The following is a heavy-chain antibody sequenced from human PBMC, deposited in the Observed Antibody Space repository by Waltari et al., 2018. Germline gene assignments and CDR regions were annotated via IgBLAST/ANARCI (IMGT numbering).Heavy chain of an antibody. CDR3: ARDRGAQGVIDYYFDY. V-gene: IGHV3-30-3*01. CDR2: ISYDGSNK. Sequence: QVQLVESGGGVVQPGRSLRLSCAASGFTFSSYARHWVRQAPGKGLEWVAVISYDGSNKYYADSVKGRFTISRDNSKNTLYLQMNSLRAEDTAVYYCARDRGAQGVIDYYFDYWGQGTLVTVSS. CDR1: GFTFSSYA. J-gene: IGHJ4*02. D-gene: IGHD3-10*01.